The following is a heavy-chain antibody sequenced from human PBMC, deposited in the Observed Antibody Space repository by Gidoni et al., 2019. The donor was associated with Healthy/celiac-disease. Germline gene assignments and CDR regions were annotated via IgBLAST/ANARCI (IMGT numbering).Heavy chain of an antibody. J-gene: IGHJ5*02. Sequence: QVQLVQSGAEVKKPGASVKVSCKASGYTFTSHYIHWVRKAPGQGLEWMGIINPSGGSTSYAQKFQGRVTMTRDTSTSTVYMELSSLRSEDTAVYYCARDRAAVHSPFVVPTAIDNWFDPWGQGTLVTVSS. CDR3: ARDRAAVHSPFVVPTAIDNWFDP. D-gene: IGHD2-2*02. CDR1: GYTFTSHY. CDR2: INPSGGST. V-gene: IGHV1-46*01.